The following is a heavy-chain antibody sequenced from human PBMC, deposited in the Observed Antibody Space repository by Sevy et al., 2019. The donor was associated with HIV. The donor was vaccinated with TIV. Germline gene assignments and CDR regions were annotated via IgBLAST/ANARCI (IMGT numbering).Heavy chain of an antibody. V-gene: IGHV3-23*01. J-gene: IGHJ4*02. D-gene: IGHD6-19*01. CDR2: ISGSGGST. CDR3: AKAHSSGWLRNYFDY. Sequence: GGSLRLSCAASGFTFSSYAMSWVRQAPGKGLEWVSAISGSGGSTYCADSVKGRFTISRDNSKNTLYLQMNSLRAEDTAVYYCAKAHSSGWLRNYFDYWGQGTLVTVSS. CDR1: GFTFSSYA.